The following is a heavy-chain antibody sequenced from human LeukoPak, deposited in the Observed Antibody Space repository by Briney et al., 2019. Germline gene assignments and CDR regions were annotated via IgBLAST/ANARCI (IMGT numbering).Heavy chain of an antibody. D-gene: IGHD3-22*01. V-gene: IGHV3-23*01. CDR2: ISGSGGST. J-gene: IGHJ4*02. Sequence: PGGSLRLSCAASGFTFSSYAMSWVRQAPGKGLEWVSAISGSGGSTYYADSVKGRFTISRDNSKNTLYLQMNSLRAEDTAVYYCAKLAYDSSGSYTAYFDYWGQGTLVTVSS. CDR1: GFTFSSYA. CDR3: AKLAYDSSGSYTAYFDY.